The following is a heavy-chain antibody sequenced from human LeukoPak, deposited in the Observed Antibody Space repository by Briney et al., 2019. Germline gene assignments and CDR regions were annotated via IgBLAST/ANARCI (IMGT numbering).Heavy chain of an antibody. CDR1: GFTFSSYW. CDR3: ARDRSSSWSHFDY. Sequence: GGSLRLSCAASGFTFSSYWMHWVRQAPGKGLVWVSRISTDGGITSHADSVRGRFTISRDNARNTLYMQMNSLRVEDTAVYYCARDRSSSWSHFDYWGQGTLVTVSS. D-gene: IGHD6-13*01. V-gene: IGHV3-74*01. CDR2: ISTDGGIT. J-gene: IGHJ4*02.